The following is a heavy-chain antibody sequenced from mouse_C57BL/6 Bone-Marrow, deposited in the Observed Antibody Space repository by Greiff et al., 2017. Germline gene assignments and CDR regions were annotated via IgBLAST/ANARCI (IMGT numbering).Heavy chain of an antibody. V-gene: IGHV5-6*01. Sequence: EVQLVESGGDLVKPGGSLKLSCAASGFTFSSYGMSWVRQTSDKRLEWVATISSGGSYTYYPDSVKGRFTISRDNAKNTLYLQMSSLKSEDTAMYYCAREGFDYWGQGTTLTVSS. CDR3: AREGFDY. CDR1: GFTFSSYG. J-gene: IGHJ2*01. CDR2: ISSGGSYT.